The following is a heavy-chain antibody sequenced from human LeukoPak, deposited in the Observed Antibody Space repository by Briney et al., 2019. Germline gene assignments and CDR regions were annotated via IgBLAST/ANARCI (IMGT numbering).Heavy chain of an antibody. D-gene: IGHD2-2*01. V-gene: IGHV3-7*05. Sequence: GGSLRLSCAASGFTFSSYWMSWVRQAPGKGLEWVANIKQDGSEKYYVDSVKGRFTISRDNAKNSLYLQMNSLRAEDTTVYYCARDQRYCSSSSCPWEPFDYWGQGTLVTVSS. J-gene: IGHJ4*02. CDR1: GFTFSSYW. CDR2: IKQDGSEK. CDR3: ARDQRYCSSSSCPWEPFDY.